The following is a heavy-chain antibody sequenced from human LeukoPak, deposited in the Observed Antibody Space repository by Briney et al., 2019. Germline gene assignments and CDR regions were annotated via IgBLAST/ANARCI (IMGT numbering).Heavy chain of an antibody. J-gene: IGHJ6*03. D-gene: IGHD4-17*01. V-gene: IGHV4-39*07. CDR3: ARDHDYGDYLLGYYYYYMDV. CDR2: IFYSGGT. Sequence: SETLSLTCTVSGGSINTPNYYWGWIRQTPGKGLEWIGNIFYSGGTYYSPSLTSRVTISLDTSRNQFSLKLNSVTAADTAVYYCARDHDYGDYLLGYYYYYMDVWGKGTTVTISS. CDR1: GGSINTPNYY.